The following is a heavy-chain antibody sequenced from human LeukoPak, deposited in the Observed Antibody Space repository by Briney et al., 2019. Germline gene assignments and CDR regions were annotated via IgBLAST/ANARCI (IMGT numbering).Heavy chain of an antibody. Sequence: GGSLRLSCAASGFTFSSYWMSWVRQAPGQGMELVANIKQDVSEKYYVDSVKGRFNISRDNVKNSLYLQMNSLRAEDTAVYYCAIEPVGIQYPRGGFDYWGQGALVTVSS. J-gene: IGHJ4*02. V-gene: IGHV3-7*01. D-gene: IGHD5-18*01. CDR1: GFTFSSYW. CDR2: IKQDVSEK. CDR3: AIEPVGIQYPRGGFDY.